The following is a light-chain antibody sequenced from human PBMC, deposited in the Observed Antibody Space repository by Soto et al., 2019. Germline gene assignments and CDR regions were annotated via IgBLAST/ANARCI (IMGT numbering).Light chain of an antibody. CDR2: EDN. CDR1: SGSIASNY. Sequence: NFMLTQPHSVSESPGKTVTISCTRSSGSIASNYVQWYQQRPGSAPTTVIYEDNQRLSGVPDRFSGSIDSSSNSASLTISGLKTEDEADYYCQSYDSSNHWVFGGGTKVTVL. J-gene: IGLJ3*02. V-gene: IGLV6-57*03. CDR3: QSYDSSNHWV.